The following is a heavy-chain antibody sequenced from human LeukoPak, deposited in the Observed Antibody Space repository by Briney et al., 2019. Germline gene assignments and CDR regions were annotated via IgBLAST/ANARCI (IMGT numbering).Heavy chain of an antibody. CDR3: ARPIYGTTSLGYMDV. CDR1: GGSISSGGYY. Sequence: PSQTLSLTCTVSGGSISSGGYYWSWIRQHPGKGLEWIGYIYYSGSTYYNPSLKSRVTVSVDTSKNQFSLKLSSVTAADTAVYYCARPIYGTTSLGYMDVWGKGTTVTVSS. J-gene: IGHJ6*03. D-gene: IGHD1-7*01. V-gene: IGHV4-31*03. CDR2: IYYSGST.